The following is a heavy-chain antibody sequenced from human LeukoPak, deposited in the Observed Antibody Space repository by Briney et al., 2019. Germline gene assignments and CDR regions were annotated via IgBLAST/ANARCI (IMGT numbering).Heavy chain of an antibody. Sequence: PGRSLRLSCAASGFTFSSYGMHWVRQAPGKGLEWVAVIWYDGSNKYYADSVKGRFTISRDNAKNSLYLQMNSLRAVDTAVYYCTRDQWLFDCWGQGTLVTVSS. CDR3: TRDQWLFDC. CDR1: GFTFSSYG. D-gene: IGHD6-19*01. J-gene: IGHJ4*02. CDR2: IWYDGSNK. V-gene: IGHV3-33*01.